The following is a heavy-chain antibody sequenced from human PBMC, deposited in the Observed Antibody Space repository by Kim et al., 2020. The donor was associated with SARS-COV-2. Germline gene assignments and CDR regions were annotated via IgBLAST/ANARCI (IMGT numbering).Heavy chain of an antibody. Sequence: RFTISRGNSKNTLYLQMNSLSAEDTAVYYCAKDLGRYFDWLLVTDYGMDVWGQGTTVTVSS. D-gene: IGHD3-9*01. J-gene: IGHJ6*02. CDR3: AKDLGRYFDWLLVTDYGMDV. V-gene: IGHV3-23*03.